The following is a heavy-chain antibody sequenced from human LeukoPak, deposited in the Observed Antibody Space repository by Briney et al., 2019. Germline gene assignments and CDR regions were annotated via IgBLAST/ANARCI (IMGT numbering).Heavy chain of an antibody. Sequence: PGRSLRLSCAASGFTFSSYGMHWVRQAPGKGLEWVAVISYDGSNKYYADSVKGRFTISRDNSKNTLYLQMNSLRAEDTAVYYCAKDRGDGYNRVLDYWGQGTLVTVSS. V-gene: IGHV3-30*18. D-gene: IGHD5-24*01. CDR2: ISYDGSNK. J-gene: IGHJ4*02. CDR1: GFTFSSYG. CDR3: AKDRGDGYNRVLDY.